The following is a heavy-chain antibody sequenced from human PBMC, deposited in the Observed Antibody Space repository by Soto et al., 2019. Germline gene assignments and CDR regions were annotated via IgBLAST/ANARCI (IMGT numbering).Heavy chain of an antibody. CDR2: ISSSSTI. J-gene: IGHJ4*02. D-gene: IGHD3-3*02. CDR3: NSILVEMATTDDY. CDR1: GFTFSSYS. Sequence: GGSLRLSCAASGFTFSSYSMNWVRQAPGKGLEWVSYISSSSTIYYADSVKGRFTISIDNAKNSLYLQMNSLRDEDTAVYYCNSILVEMATTDDYWGQGTLVTVSS. V-gene: IGHV3-48*02.